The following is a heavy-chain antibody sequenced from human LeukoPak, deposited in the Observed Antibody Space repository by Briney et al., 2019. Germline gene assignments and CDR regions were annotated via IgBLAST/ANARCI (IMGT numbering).Heavy chain of an antibody. CDR3: ARDPYSGGYGDYYYYYMDV. CDR2: ISSSISYI. Sequence: GGSLRLSCAASGFTFSSYSMNWVRQAPGKGLEWVSSISSSISYIYYADSVKGRFTISRDNAKNSLYLQMNSLRAEDTAVYYCARDPYSGGYGDYYYYYMDVWGKGTTVTISS. CDR1: GFTFSSYS. D-gene: IGHD1-26*01. V-gene: IGHV3-21*01. J-gene: IGHJ6*03.